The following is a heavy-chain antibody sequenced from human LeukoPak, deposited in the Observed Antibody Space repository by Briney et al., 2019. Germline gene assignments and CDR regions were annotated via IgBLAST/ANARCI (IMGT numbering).Heavy chain of an antibody. D-gene: IGHD1-14*01. V-gene: IGHV1-69*13. Sequence: GASVKVSCKASGGTFSSYAISWVRQAPGQGLEWMGGIIPIFGTANYAQKFQGRVTITADESTSTAYMELSSLRSEDTAVYYCATVLSTYNWFDPWGQGTLVTVSS. CDR3: ATVLSTYNWFDP. J-gene: IGHJ5*02. CDR2: IIPIFGTA. CDR1: GGTFSSYA.